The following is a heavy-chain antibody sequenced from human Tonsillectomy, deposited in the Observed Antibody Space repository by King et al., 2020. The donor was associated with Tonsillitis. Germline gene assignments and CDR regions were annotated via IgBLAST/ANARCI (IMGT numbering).Heavy chain of an antibody. CDR2: INPNTGGA. Sequence: VQLVESGAEVKKPGASVKFSCKASGYTFAAYYMHWVRQAPGQGLQWMGWINPNTGGASYAQRFQGRVTMTRDTSISTAYMELSSLTSDDTAIYYCARDAGDSSGWEFYFDYWGQGTLVTVT. V-gene: IGHV1-2*02. CDR3: ARDAGDSSGWEFYFDY. D-gene: IGHD6-19*01. CDR1: GYTFAAYY. J-gene: IGHJ4*02.